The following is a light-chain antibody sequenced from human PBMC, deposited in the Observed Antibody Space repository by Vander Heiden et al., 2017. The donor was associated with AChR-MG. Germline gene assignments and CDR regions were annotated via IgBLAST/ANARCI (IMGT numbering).Light chain of an antibody. CDR2: EVS. J-gene: IGLJ2*01. CDR3: SSYAGSKNLV. Sequence: QSALTQPPSASGSPGPSVTIPCTGTSYDVGGHNYVSWYQQHPGKAPKLMIYEVSKRPSGVPDRFSGSKSGNTASLTVSGLQAEDEADYYCSSYAGSKNLVFGGGTKLTVL. V-gene: IGLV2-8*01. CDR1: SYDVGGHNY.